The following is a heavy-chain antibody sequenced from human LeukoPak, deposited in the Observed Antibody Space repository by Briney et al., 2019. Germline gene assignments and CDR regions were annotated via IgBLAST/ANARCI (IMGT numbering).Heavy chain of an antibody. CDR1: GFTFSSHP. Sequence: GGSLRLSCVASGFTFSSHPMRWVRQAPGKGLEWVSAISGGGDTTHYADFVKGRFTISRDNSKNTLYLQMNSLRAEDTAVYYCAKDSRPYTYYDILTGGYFDYWGQGTLVTVSS. J-gene: IGHJ4*02. D-gene: IGHD3-9*01. CDR3: AKDSRPYTYYDILTGGYFDY. V-gene: IGHV3-23*01. CDR2: ISGGGDTT.